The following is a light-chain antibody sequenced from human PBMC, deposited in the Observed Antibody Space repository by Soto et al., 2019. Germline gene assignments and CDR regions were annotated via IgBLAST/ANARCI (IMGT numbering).Light chain of an antibody. CDR3: QQYNNWPPKRFT. J-gene: IGKJ3*01. Sequence: EIVMTQSPATLSVSPGERATLSCRASQSVSSNLAWYQQKPGQAPGLLIYGASTRATGIPARFSGSGSGTEFTLTISSLQSEDFAVYYCQQYNNWPPKRFTFGPGTKVDIK. CDR2: GAS. CDR1: QSVSSN. V-gene: IGKV3-15*01.